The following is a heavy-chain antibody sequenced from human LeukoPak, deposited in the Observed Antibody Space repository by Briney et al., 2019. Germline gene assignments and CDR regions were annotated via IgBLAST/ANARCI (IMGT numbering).Heavy chain of an antibody. Sequence: GRSLRLSCAASGFTFSSYGMHWVRQAPGKGLEWVAVISYDGSNKYYADSVKGRFTISRDNSKNTLYPQMNSLRAEDTAVYYCAKDMEKSAYYDFWSGYPTDVWGQGTTVTVSS. CDR1: GFTFSSYG. V-gene: IGHV3-30*18. D-gene: IGHD3-3*01. CDR3: AKDMEKSAYYDFWSGYPTDV. CDR2: ISYDGSNK. J-gene: IGHJ6*02.